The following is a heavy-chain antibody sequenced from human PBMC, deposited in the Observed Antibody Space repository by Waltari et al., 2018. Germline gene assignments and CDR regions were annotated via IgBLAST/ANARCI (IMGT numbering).Heavy chain of an antibody. D-gene: IGHD4-17*01. V-gene: IGHV3-7*01. CDR3: ARDDYGDSPPAT. CDR1: GFTFSSYW. Sequence: EVQLVESGGGLVQPGGSLRLSCAASGFTFSSYWMSLVRQAPGRGLEWVANIKEDGSGKYYADSVKGRCTISRDNAKNSLYLQMNRLRGEDTAVYYCARDDYGDSPPATWGQGTLVTVSS. J-gene: IGHJ5*02. CDR2: IKEDGSGK.